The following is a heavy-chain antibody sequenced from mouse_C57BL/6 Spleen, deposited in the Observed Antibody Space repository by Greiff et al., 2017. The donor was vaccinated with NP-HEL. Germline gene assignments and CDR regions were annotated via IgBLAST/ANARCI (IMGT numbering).Heavy chain of an antibody. J-gene: IGHJ1*03. Sequence: VQLKESGGGLVKPGGSLKLSCAASGFTFSDYGMHWVRQAPEKGLEWVAYISSGSSTIYYADTVKGRFTISRDNAKNTLFLQMTSLRSEDTAMYYCARANWDWYFDVWGTGTTVTVSS. D-gene: IGHD4-1*01. CDR3: ARANWDWYFDV. CDR2: ISSGSSTI. V-gene: IGHV5-17*01. CDR1: GFTFSDYG.